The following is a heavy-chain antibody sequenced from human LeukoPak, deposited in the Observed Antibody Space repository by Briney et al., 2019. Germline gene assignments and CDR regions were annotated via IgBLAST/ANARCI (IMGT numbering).Heavy chain of an antibody. D-gene: IGHD1-1*01. CDR3: ARGGNWNLRYFDL. V-gene: IGHV4-34*01. J-gene: IGHJ2*01. CDR1: GGSFSGYY. Sequence: SETLSLTCAVYGGSFSGYYWSWIRQPPAKGREGIGEINHSESKNYNPSLKSRVTISEDTSKNQFSLKLSAVTAADTAVYYCARGGNWNLRYFDLWGRGTLVTVSS. CDR2: INHSESK.